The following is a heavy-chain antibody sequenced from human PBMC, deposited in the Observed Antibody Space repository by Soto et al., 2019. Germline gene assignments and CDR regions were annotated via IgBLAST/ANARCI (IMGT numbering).Heavy chain of an antibody. D-gene: IGHD1-26*01. V-gene: IGHV3-23*01. Sequence: EVQLLESGGGLVQPGGSLRLSCAASGFTFSSYAMSWVRQAPGKGLEWVSAISGSGGSTCYADSVKGRFTISRDNSKNTLYLQMNSLRAEDTAVYYCAKDLGPRGGSYFPSDYWGQGTLVTVSS. CDR3: AKDLGPRGGSYFPSDY. CDR1: GFTFSSYA. CDR2: ISGSGGST. J-gene: IGHJ4*02.